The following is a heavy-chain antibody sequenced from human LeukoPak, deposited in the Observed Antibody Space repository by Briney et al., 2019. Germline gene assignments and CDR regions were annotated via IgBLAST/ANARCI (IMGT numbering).Heavy chain of an antibody. CDR3: ARGRYYDFWSGYGSP. V-gene: IGHV1-8*03. Sequence: EASVKVSCKASGYTFTSYDINWVRQATGLGLEWMGWMNPNSGNTGYAQKFQGRVTITRNTSISTAYMELSSLRSEDTAVYYCARGRYYDFWSGYGSPWGQGTLVTVSS. CDR2: MNPNSGNT. J-gene: IGHJ5*02. CDR1: GYTFTSYD. D-gene: IGHD3-3*01.